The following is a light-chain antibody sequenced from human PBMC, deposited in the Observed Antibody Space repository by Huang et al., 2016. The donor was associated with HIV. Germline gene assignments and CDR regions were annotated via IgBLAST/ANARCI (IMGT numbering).Light chain of an antibody. V-gene: IGKV3-15*01. CDR3: QQYDNWPPSWT. CDR1: QSVSSN. Sequence: EMVMTQSPATLSVSPGERATLSCRASQSVSSNLAWYQQKPGQAPRLLIYGASTRATGIPARFIGSGSGTEFTLTISSLQSEDFAVYYCQQYDNWPPSWTFGRGTKVEIK. CDR2: GAS. J-gene: IGKJ1*01.